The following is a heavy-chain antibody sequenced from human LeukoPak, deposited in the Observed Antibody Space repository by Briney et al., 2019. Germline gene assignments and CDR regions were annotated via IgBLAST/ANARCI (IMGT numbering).Heavy chain of an antibody. D-gene: IGHD2-21*02. J-gene: IGHJ1*01. CDR2: INSDGSST. CDR1: GFTFRNYW. CDR3: AQAASCGGDCSSSYLQH. Sequence: GGSLRLSCAASGFTFRNYWMHWVRQVPGEGLVWVSRINSDGSSTTFADSVKGRFTISRDNAKNALYLQMNSLRAEDTAVYYCAQAASCGGDCSSSYLQHWGQGALVTVSS. V-gene: IGHV3-74*03.